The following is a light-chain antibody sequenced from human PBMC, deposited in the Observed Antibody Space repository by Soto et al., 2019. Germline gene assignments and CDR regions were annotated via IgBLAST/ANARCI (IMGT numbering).Light chain of an antibody. CDR2: RTS. Sequence: DIQMTQSPSTLSASVGDRVAITCRASQSSSGSLAWYQQKPGKAPQLLIYRTSNLERGVPSRFSGSGSGTEFTLTISCLQPDDFATYYCQQYDTYPWTFGQGTKVDI. V-gene: IGKV1-5*03. CDR3: QQYDTYPWT. CDR1: QSSSGS. J-gene: IGKJ1*01.